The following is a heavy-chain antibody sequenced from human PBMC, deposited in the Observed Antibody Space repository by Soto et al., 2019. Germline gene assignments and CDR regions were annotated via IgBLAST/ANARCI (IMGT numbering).Heavy chain of an antibody. CDR2: ISAYNGNT. V-gene: IGHV1-18*04. J-gene: IGHJ4*02. CDR3: ARGDYYDSSGYYPDDY. CDR1: GYTFTSHG. D-gene: IGHD3-22*01. Sequence: ASVKVSCKASGYTFTSHGISWVRQAPGQGLEWMGWISAYNGNTNYAQKLQGRVTMTTDTSTSTAYMELRSLRSDDTAVYYCARGDYYDSSGYYPDDYWGQGTLVTVSS.